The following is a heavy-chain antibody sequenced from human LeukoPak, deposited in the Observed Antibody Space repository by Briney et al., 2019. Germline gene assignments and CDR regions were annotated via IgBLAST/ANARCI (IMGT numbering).Heavy chain of an antibody. CDR2: ISAYNGNT. Sequence: GASVKVSCKASGYTLSHYGINWVRRAPGQGLEWMGWISAYNGNTNYAQKYQGRVTMTTDTSTNTAYMALRSLRSDDTAVYYCARGGYTGYDSVEGVDYWGQGTLVTVSS. J-gene: IGHJ4*02. CDR3: ARGGYTGYDSVEGVDY. V-gene: IGHV1-18*01. CDR1: GYTLSHYG. D-gene: IGHD5-12*01.